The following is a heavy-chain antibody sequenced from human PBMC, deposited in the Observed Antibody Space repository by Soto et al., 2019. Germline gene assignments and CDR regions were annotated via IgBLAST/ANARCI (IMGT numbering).Heavy chain of an antibody. CDR1: GFTFSTYA. V-gene: IGHV3-23*01. Sequence: EAQMLESGGGSVQPGGSLRLSCAASGFTFSTYAVAWVRQSPGKGLEWVSSISASGGDTWYADSVKGRFTISRDNSKNTLYLQMNSLRVEDTAVYYCARRPTATAAWGQGTLVKVSS. CDR2: ISASGGDT. D-gene: IGHD1-1*01. CDR3: ARRPTATAA. J-gene: IGHJ5*02.